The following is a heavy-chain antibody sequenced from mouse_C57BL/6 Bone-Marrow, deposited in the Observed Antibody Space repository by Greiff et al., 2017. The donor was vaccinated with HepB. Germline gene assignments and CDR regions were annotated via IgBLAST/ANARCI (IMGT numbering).Heavy chain of an antibody. Sequence: SGPVLVKPGASVKMSCKASGYTFTDYYMNWVKQSHGKSLEWIGVINPYNGGTSYNQKFKGKATLTVDKSSSTAYMELNSLTSEDSAVYYCARLVTKAWFAYWGQGTLVTVSA. J-gene: IGHJ3*01. V-gene: IGHV1-19*01. CDR1: GYTFTDYY. CDR3: ARLVTKAWFAY. CDR2: INPYNGGT. D-gene: IGHD2-2*01.